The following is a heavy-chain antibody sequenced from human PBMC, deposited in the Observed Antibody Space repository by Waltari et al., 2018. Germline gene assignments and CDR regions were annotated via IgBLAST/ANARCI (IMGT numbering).Heavy chain of an antibody. D-gene: IGHD1-7*01. J-gene: IGHJ1*01. CDR2: INHSGST. V-gene: IGHV4-34*01. CDR1: GGSFSGYY. Sequence: QVQLQQWGAGLLKPSETLSLTCAVYGGSFSGYYWSWIRPPPGKGLEWIGEINHSGSTNYNPSLKSRVTISVDTSKNQFSLKLSSVTAADTAVYYCARWGGGTGTTPEYFQHWGQGTLVTVSS. CDR3: ARWGGGTGTTPEYFQH.